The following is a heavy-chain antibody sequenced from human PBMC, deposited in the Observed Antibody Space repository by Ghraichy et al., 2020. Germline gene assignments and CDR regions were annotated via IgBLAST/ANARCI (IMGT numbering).Heavy chain of an antibody. CDR2: ISAYNGNT. Sequence: ASVKVSCKASVYTFTSYGISWVRQAPGQGLEWMGWISAYNGNTNYAQKLQGRVTMTTDTSTSTAYMELRSLRSDDTAVYYCARDLMSESYGSGSYYQHLDYWGQGSLVTVSS. J-gene: IGHJ4*02. D-gene: IGHD3-10*01. CDR3: ARDLMSESYGSGSYYQHLDY. V-gene: IGHV1-18*01. CDR1: VYTFTSYG.